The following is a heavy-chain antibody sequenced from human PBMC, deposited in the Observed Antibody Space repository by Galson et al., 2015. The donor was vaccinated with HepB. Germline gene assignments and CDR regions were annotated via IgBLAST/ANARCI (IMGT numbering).Heavy chain of an antibody. Sequence: SVKVSCKASGYTFTSYSIHWVRQAPGHGLDWMGIINPSGGSTSSAQKFQGRVTMTRDTSTRTVYMELSSLRSEDTAVYYCARAGYCSSTSCYSYNYYYMGVWGKGTTVTVSS. V-gene: IGHV1-46*01. CDR2: INPSGGST. J-gene: IGHJ6*03. CDR3: ARAGYCSSTSCYSYNYYYMGV. CDR1: GYTFTSYS. D-gene: IGHD2-2*01.